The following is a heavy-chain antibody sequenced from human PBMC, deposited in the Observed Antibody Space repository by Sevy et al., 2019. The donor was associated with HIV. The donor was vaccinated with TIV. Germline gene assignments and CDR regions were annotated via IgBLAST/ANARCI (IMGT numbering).Heavy chain of an antibody. J-gene: IGHJ4*02. CDR1: GFTFTDYA. V-gene: IGHV3-49*04. CDR3: TRRKGAESVFDY. Sequence: GGCLRLSCTASGFTFTDYAMNWVRQSPGKGLEWVAFFKRKADGGTLDHAASVKGRFTISRDDSKNIAYLQMNDLKTEDTGVYYCTRRKGAESVFDYWGQGALVTVSS. CDR2: FKRKADGGTL. D-gene: IGHD1-26*01.